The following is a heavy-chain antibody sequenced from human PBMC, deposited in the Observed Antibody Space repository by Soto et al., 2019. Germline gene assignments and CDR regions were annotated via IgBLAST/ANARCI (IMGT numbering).Heavy chain of an antibody. D-gene: IGHD1-26*01. CDR1: GFAFNTHW. CDR2: IYFDGITT. Sequence: GGSLRLSCTASGFAFNTHWMHWVRQAPGKGLVWVSRIYFDGITTNYADSVKGRLTVSRDNAKNTVYLHVNTLRDEDTAVYYCARGGAMGVDYWGQGTLVTVSS. J-gene: IGHJ4*02. CDR3: ARGGAMGVDY. V-gene: IGHV3-74*01.